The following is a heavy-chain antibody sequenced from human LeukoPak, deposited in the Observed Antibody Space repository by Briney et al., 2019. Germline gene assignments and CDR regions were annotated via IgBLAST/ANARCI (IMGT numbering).Heavy chain of an antibody. D-gene: IGHD6-25*01. Sequence: ASVKVSCKASGYTFTAYYLHWVRQAPGQGLEWMGWINPNSGGTNYAQKFQGRVTMTRDTSISTAYMQLSSLRSDDTAEYYCAGWYDSGWYYFDYWGQGTLVTVSS. CDR3: AGWYDSGWYYFDY. V-gene: IGHV1-2*02. J-gene: IGHJ4*02. CDR1: GYTFTAYY. CDR2: INPNSGGT.